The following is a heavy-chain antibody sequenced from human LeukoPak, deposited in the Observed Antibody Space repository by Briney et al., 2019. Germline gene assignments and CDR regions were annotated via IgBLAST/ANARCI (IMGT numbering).Heavy chain of an antibody. Sequence: GASVKVSCKASGYTFTGYYMHWVRQAPGQGLEWMGWINPNSGGTNYAQKFQGRVTMTRDMSTSTVYMELSSLRSEDTAVYYCARGKDDSSGYYHPHFDYWGQGTLVTVSS. CDR3: ARGKDDSSGYYHPHFDY. J-gene: IGHJ4*02. CDR1: GYTFTGYY. CDR2: INPNSGGT. V-gene: IGHV1-2*02. D-gene: IGHD3-22*01.